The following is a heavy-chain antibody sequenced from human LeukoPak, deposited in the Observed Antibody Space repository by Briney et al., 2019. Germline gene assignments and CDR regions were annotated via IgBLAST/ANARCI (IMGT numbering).Heavy chain of an antibody. D-gene: IGHD6-13*01. CDR3: ARGRGIALNYFDY. Sequence: WVRQAPGKGLEWIGSIYYSGSTYYNPSLKSRVTISVDTSKNQFSLKLSSVTAADTAVYYCARGRGIALNYFDYWGQGTLVTVSS. CDR2: IYYSGST. V-gene: IGHV4-39*01. J-gene: IGHJ4*02.